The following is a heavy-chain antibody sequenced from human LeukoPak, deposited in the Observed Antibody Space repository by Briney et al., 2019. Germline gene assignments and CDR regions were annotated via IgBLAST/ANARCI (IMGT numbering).Heavy chain of an antibody. CDR2: ISGRGDFT. CDR3: ARREAEESGPIDY. V-gene: IGHV3-23*01. J-gene: IGHJ4*02. D-gene: IGHD3-3*01. CDR1: GFTFYKSA. Sequence: GGSLRLSCAASGFTFYKSAMTWVRQAPGTGLEWVSAISGRGDFTYYADSVKGRFTISRDNSKNMLYLQMTSLRADDTAVYYCARREAEESGPIDYWGQGTLVTVSS.